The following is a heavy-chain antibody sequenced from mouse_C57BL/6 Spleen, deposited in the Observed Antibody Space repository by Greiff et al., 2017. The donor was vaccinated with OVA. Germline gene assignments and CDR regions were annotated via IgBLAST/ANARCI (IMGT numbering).Heavy chain of an antibody. CDR3: ARRRELDAMDY. V-gene: IGHV1-85*01. CDR2: IYPRDGST. Sequence: VQLVESGPELVKPGASVKLSCKASGYTFTSYDINWVKQRPGQGLEWIGWIYPRDGSTKYNEKFKGKATLTVDTSSSTAYMELHSLTSEDSAVYFCARRRELDAMDYWGQGTSVTVSS. CDR1: GYTFTSYD. J-gene: IGHJ4*01.